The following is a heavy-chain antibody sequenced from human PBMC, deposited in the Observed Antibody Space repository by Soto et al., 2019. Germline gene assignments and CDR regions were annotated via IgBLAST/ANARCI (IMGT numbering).Heavy chain of an antibody. Sequence: GGSLRLSCAASGFTFSSYSMNWVRQAPGKGLEWVSSISSSSSYIYYADSVKGRFTISRDNAKNSLYLQMNSLRAEDTAVYYYARALKKSCTNGVCYTPPPGFDYWGQGTLVTVSS. CDR1: GFTFSSYS. V-gene: IGHV3-21*01. CDR2: ISSSSSYI. J-gene: IGHJ4*02. D-gene: IGHD2-8*01. CDR3: ARALKKSCTNGVCYTPPPGFDY.